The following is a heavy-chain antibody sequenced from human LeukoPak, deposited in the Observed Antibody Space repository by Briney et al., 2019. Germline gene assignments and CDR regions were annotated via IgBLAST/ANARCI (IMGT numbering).Heavy chain of an antibody. CDR2: IDPNSGGT. J-gene: IGHJ2*01. CDR3: ARGRGTTMVRGVITNYFDL. D-gene: IGHD3-10*01. Sequence: ASVKVSCRASGYTFTAHYIHWVRQAPGQGLEWMGWIDPNSGGTNYAQKFLGSVTMTGDTSINTAFMELSRLRSDDTTIYYCARGRGTTMVRGVITNYFDLWGRGSLVTVSS. V-gene: IGHV1-2*02. CDR1: GYTFTAHY.